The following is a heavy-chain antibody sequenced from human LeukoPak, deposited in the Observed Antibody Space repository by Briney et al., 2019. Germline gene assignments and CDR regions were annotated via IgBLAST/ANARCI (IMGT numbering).Heavy chain of an antibody. CDR3: AGGSDSIGYSGGGILDY. J-gene: IGHJ4*02. D-gene: IGHD6-19*01. V-gene: IGHV4-4*07. CDR2: VYTSGGT. CDR1: GGSLITYY. Sequence: SETLSLTCTVSGGSLITYYWNWIRQPAGKGLEWIGRVYTSGGTNYNPSLKSRLTVSVDTSKNQFSLSLSSVTAADTAVYYCAGGSDSIGYSGGGILDYWGQGILVTVSS.